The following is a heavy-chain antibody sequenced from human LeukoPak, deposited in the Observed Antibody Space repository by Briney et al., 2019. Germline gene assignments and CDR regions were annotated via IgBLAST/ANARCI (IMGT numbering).Heavy chain of an antibody. CDR1: GGSINSGSYY. V-gene: IGHV4-61*02. Sequence: SETLSLTCTVSGGSINSGSYYWSWIRQPAGKGLEWIGRIYTSGSTNYNPSLKSRVTISVDTSKNQFSLKLSSVTAADTAVYFCSRDSGYGSGRFDYWGQGTLVTVSS. CDR2: IYTSGST. CDR3: SRDSGYGSGRFDY. D-gene: IGHD3-10*01. J-gene: IGHJ4*02.